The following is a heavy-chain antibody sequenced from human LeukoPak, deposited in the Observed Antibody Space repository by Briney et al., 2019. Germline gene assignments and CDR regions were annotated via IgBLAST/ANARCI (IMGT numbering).Heavy chain of an antibody. D-gene: IGHD3-10*01. J-gene: IGHJ5*02. V-gene: IGHV4-34*01. CDR1: GGSFSGYY. Sequence: PSETLSLTCAVYGGSFSGYYWSWIRQPPGKGLEWIGEINHSGSTNYNPSLKSRVTISVDTSKNQFSLKLSSVTAADTAVYFCARGRVYYGAGGRFDPWGQGTLVTVSS. CDR3: ARGRVYYGAGGRFDP. CDR2: INHSGST.